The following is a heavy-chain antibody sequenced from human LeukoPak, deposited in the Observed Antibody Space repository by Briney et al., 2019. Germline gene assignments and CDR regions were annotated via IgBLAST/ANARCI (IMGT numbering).Heavy chain of an antibody. J-gene: IGHJ3*02. Sequence: PSETLSLTCAVYGGSFSGYYWSWIRQPPGKGLEWIWEINHSGSTNYNPSLKSRVTISVDTSKNQFSLKLSSVTAADTAVYYCANVGRTEDAFDIWGQGTMVTVSS. D-gene: IGHD1-14*01. CDR1: GGSFSGYY. V-gene: IGHV4-34*01. CDR3: ANVGRTEDAFDI. CDR2: INHSGST.